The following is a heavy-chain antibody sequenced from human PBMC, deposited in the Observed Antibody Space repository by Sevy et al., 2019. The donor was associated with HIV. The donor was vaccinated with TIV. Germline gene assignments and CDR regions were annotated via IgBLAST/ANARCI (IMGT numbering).Heavy chain of an antibody. J-gene: IGHJ6*02. CDR3: ARDFWSAQRGMDV. V-gene: IGHV3-74*01. Sequence: GGSLRLSCAASGFTFSSYWMHWVRQAPGKGLVWVSRINSDGSGTSYADSVKGRFTISRDNAKNTLYLQMNSLRAADTAVYYCARDFWSAQRGMDVWGQGTTVTVSS. CDR1: GFTFSSYW. CDR2: INSDGSGT. D-gene: IGHD3-3*01.